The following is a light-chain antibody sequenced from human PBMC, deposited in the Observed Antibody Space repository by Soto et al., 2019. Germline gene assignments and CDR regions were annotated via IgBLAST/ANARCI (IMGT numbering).Light chain of an antibody. CDR1: QRIGTY. J-gene: IGKJ3*01. V-gene: IGKV1-39*01. CDR2: AAT. Sequence: DIQMTQSPSSLSASVGDRVTITCRASQRIGTYLNWYQQKSGKAPELLIFAATSLQSGVSPRFSGSGSGTDFALTISSLQPEDLAAYYCQHTYGVPFNFGPGTKVGIK. CDR3: QHTYGVPFN.